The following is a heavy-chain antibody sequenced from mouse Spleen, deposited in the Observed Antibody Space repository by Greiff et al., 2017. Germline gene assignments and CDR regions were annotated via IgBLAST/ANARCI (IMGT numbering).Heavy chain of an antibody. V-gene: IGHV1-7*01. CDR3: ARDSSYPYWYFDV. CDR2: INPSSGYT. J-gene: IGHJ1*03. Sequence: VKLVESGAELAKPGASVKLSCKASGYTFTSYWMHWVKQRPGQGLEWIGYINPSSGYTKYNQKFKDKATLTADKSSSTAYMQPSSLTYEDSAVYYCARDSSYPYWYFDVWGTGTTVTVSS. D-gene: IGHD1-1*01. CDR1: GYTFTSYW.